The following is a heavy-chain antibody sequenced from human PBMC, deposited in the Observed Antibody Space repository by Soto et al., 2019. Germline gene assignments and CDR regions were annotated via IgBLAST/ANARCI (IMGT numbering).Heavy chain of an antibody. V-gene: IGHV4-39*01. J-gene: IGHJ4*02. CDR3: ARLMDTAMATHYFDY. D-gene: IGHD5-18*01. CDR2: IYYSGST. Sequence: QLQLQESGPGLVKPSETLSLTCTVSGGSISSSSYYWGWIRQPPGKGLEWIGSIYYSGSTYYNPSLKSRVTISVDTSKNQFSLKLSSVTAADTAVYYCARLMDTAMATHYFDYWGQGTLVTVSS. CDR1: GGSISSSSYY.